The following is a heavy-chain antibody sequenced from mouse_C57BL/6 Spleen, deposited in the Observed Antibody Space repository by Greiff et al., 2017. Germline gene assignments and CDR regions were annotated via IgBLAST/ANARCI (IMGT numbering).Heavy chain of an antibody. CDR2: INPYNGGT. Sequence: EVQLQQSGPVLVKPGASVKMSCKASGYTFTDYYMNWVKQSHGKSLEWIGVINPYNGGTSYNQKFKGKATLTVDKSSSTAYMELNSLTSEDSAVYYCARSRYCSSFYYAMYYCGQGTSVTVSS. V-gene: IGHV1-19*01. J-gene: IGHJ4*01. CDR3: ARSRYCSSFYYAMYY. D-gene: IGHD1-1*01. CDR1: GYTFTDYY.